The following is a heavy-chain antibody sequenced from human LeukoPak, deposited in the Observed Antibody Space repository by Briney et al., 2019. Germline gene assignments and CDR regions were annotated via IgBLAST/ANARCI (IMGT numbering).Heavy chain of an antibody. CDR1: GFTFTDYY. CDR3: ARDYNC. J-gene: IGHJ4*02. V-gene: IGHV3-11*01. Sequence: TGGSLRLSCSASGFTFTDYYMSWIRQAPGKGLEWVSYISPSGTVIYYGDSVKGRFTISRDNAKKSLCLQMSSLRAEDTAVYYCARDYNCWGQGTLVTVSS. D-gene: IGHD3-10*01. CDR2: ISPSGTVI.